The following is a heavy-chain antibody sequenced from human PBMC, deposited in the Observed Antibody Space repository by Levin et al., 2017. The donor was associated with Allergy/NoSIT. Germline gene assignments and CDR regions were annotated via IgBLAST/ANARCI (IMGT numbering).Heavy chain of an antibody. CDR2: IIPIFGTA. D-gene: IGHD5-12*01. J-gene: IGHJ3*02. CDR3: ASSLDSGYDNDAFDI. V-gene: IGHV1-69*06. Sequence: ASVKVSCKASGGTFSSYAISWVRQAPGQGLEWMGGIIPIFGTANYAQKFQGRVTITADKSTSTAYMELSSLRSEDTAVYYCASSLDSGYDNDAFDIWGQGTMVTVSS. CDR1: GGTFSSYA.